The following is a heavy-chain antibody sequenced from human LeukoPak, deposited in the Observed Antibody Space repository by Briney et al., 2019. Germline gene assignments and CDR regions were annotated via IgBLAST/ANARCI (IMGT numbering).Heavy chain of an antibody. J-gene: IGHJ1*01. CDR2: ISGSGGST. Sequence: GGSLRLSCAASGFTFSSYAMSWVRQAPGKGLEWVSAISGSGGSTYYADSVKGRFTISRDNSKSTLYLQMDSLRAEDTAVYYCAKAPEYYDFWSGYYTSANFQHWGQGTLVTVSS. CDR3: AKAPEYYDFWSGYYTSANFQH. V-gene: IGHV3-23*01. D-gene: IGHD3-3*01. CDR1: GFTFSSYA.